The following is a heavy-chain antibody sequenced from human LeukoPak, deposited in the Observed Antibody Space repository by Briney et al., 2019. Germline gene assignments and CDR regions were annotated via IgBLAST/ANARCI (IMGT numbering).Heavy chain of an antibody. V-gene: IGHV3-49*04. CDR3: TRDEGGSVDY. Sequence: GGSLRLSCTASGFTFGDYAMSWVRQAPGKGPEWVGFIRSKAYGGTTEYAASVKGRFTISRDDSKSIAYLQMNSLKTEDTAAYYCTRDEGGSVDYWGQGTLVTVSS. CDR1: GFTFGDYA. CDR2: IRSKAYGGTT. D-gene: IGHD1-26*01. J-gene: IGHJ4*02.